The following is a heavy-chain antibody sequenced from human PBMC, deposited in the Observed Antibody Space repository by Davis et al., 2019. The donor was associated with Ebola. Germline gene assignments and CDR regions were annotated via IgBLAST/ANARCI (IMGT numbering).Heavy chain of an antibody. CDR3: ARDLRYDSSGSDYYFYMDV. D-gene: IGHD3-22*01. Sequence: PSETLSLTCTVSGGSISRGGSYWSWVRQVPGKGLEWLGYIYYSGSTYYQPSLKSRVTISLDTSKNQFSLNLSSVTAADTAVYYCARDLRYDSSGSDYYFYMDVWGKGTTVTVSS. CDR1: GGSISRGGSY. CDR2: IYYSGST. J-gene: IGHJ6*03. V-gene: IGHV4-31*03.